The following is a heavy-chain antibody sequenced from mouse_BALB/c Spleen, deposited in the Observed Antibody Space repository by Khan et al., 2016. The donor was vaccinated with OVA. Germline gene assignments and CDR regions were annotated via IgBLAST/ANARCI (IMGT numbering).Heavy chain of an antibody. J-gene: IGHJ2*01. Sequence: EVQLQESGPGLVKPSQSLSLTCTVTGYSITSDYAWNWIRQFPGNKLEWMGYISYSGSNSYNPSLKSRISITRDTSKNQFFLQLNSVTTEDTATYYCARDYGSSYYYLDYWGQGTTLTVSS. V-gene: IGHV3-2*02. CDR2: ISYSGSN. CDR3: ARDYGSSYYYLDY. D-gene: IGHD1-1*01. CDR1: GYSITSDYA.